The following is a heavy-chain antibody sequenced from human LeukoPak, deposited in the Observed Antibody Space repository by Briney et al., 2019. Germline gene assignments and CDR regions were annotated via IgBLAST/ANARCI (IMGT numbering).Heavy chain of an antibody. CDR2: INHSGST. J-gene: IGHJ4*02. V-gene: IGHV4-34*01. Sequence: SETLSLTCAVYGGSFSGYYWSWSRQPPGKGLEWIGEINHSGSTNYNPSLKSRVTISVDTSKNQFSLKLSSVTAADTAVYYCARGVPYYYDSSGYYRENFDYWGQGTLVTVSS. CDR1: GGSFSGYY. CDR3: ARGVPYYYDSSGYYRENFDY. D-gene: IGHD3-22*01.